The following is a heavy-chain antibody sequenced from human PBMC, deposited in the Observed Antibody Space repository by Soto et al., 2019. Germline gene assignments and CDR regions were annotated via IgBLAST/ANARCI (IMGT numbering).Heavy chain of an antibody. CDR3: ARHGGIAARRLNYYYGMDV. Sequence: PSETLSLTCTVSGGSISSSSYYWGWIRQPPGKGLEWIGSIYYSGSTYYNPSLKSRVTLSVDTSKNQFSLKLSSVTAADTAVYYCARHGGIAARRLNYYYGMDVWGQGTTVTVSS. CDR1: GGSISSSSYY. CDR2: IYYSGST. D-gene: IGHD6-6*01. V-gene: IGHV4-39*01. J-gene: IGHJ6*02.